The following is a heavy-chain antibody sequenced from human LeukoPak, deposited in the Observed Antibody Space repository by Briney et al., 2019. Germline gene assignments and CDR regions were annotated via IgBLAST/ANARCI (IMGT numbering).Heavy chain of an antibody. CDR2: ISAYNGNT. V-gene: IGHV1-18*01. CDR3: ARDRDYGDPFDY. J-gene: IGHJ4*02. D-gene: IGHD4-17*01. CDR1: TSR. Sequence: ASVKVSCKATSRISWVRQAPGQGLEWMGWISAYNGNTNYAQKLQGRVTMTTDTSTSTAYMELRSLRSDDTAVYYCARDRDYGDPFDYWGQGTLVTVSS.